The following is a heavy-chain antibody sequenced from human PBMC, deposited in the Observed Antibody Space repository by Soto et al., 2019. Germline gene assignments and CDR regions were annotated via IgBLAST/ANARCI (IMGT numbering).Heavy chain of an antibody. V-gene: IGHV4-38-2*01. Sequence: SETLSLTCAVSVLSIRSGYYWGCIRQPPGKGLEWIGSIYHSGRTYYTPSLKSRVTISVDTSKNQFSLKLSSVTAADTAVYYCARSLYDYDWGSVSPLNYWGQGTLVTVSS. CDR2: IYHSGRT. CDR1: VLSIRSGYY. J-gene: IGHJ4*02. CDR3: ARSLYDYDWGSVSPLNY. D-gene: IGHD3-16*01.